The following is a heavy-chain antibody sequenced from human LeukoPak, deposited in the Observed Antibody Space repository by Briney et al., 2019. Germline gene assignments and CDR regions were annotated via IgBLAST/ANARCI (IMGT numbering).Heavy chain of an antibody. V-gene: IGHV3-11*01. CDR2: IGKNGGLR. J-gene: IGHJ6*02. CDR1: GFNFDDYY. Sequence: KSGGSLRLSCAASGFNFDDYYMHWIRQAPGKGLEWISYIGKNGGLRDYADSVKGRFTVSRDNSNNLLYLEMNSLRADDTAVYYCAKRRWPGTYYYYGMDVWGQGTTVTVSS. CDR3: AKRRWPGTYYYYGMDV. D-gene: IGHD5-24*01.